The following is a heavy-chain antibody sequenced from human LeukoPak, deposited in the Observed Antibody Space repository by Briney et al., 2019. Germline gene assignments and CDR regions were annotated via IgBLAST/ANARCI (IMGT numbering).Heavy chain of an antibody. CDR1: GGSLSSYY. V-gene: IGHV4-59*01. D-gene: IGHD2-15*01. CDR3: ARSRWFDC. J-gene: IGHJ4*02. CDR2: IYYTGST. Sequence: SETLSLTCTVSGGSLSSYYWSWIRQPPGKGLEWIGYIYYTGSTNYNPSLKSRVTISLDTSKNQFSLKLSSVTAADTAVYYCARSRWFDCWGQGTLVTVSS.